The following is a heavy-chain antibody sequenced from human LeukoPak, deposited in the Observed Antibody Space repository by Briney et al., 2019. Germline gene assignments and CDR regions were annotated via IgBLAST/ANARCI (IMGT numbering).Heavy chain of an antibody. D-gene: IGHD3-16*01. CDR1: GFTFSKYW. CDR2: INSDGSST. Sequence: GGSLRLSCAASGFTFSKYWMHWVRQGPGKGLVWVSRINSDGSSTSYADSVKGRFTISRDNAKNSLYLQMNSLRAEDTAVYYCARERAGERPRPLLNYYYMDVWGKGTTVTISS. CDR3: ARERAGERPRPLLNYYYMDV. J-gene: IGHJ6*03. V-gene: IGHV3-74*01.